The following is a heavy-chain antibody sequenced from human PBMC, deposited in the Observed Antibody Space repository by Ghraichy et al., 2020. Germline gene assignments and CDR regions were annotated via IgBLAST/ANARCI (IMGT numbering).Heavy chain of an antibody. J-gene: IGHJ3*02. V-gene: IGHV4-34*01. CDR1: GGSLSGDY. D-gene: IGHD2-8*02. CDR3: ARLTAGGESRAFDI. Sequence: SETLSLTCAVYGGSLSGDYWTWIRQPPGKGLEWIGEINHSGSTNYNPSLKSRVTISVDTSKNQFSLKLRSVTAADTAVYYCARLTAGGESRAFDIWGQGTMVTVSS. CDR2: INHSGST.